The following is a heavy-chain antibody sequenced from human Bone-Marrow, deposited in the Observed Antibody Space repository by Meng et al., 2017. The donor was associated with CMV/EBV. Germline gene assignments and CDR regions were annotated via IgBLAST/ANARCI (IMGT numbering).Heavy chain of an antibody. Sequence: SETLSLTCAVYGGSFSGYYWSWIRQPPGKGLEWIGEINHSGSTNYNPSLMSRVTISVDTSKNQFSLKLSSLTAADTAVYYCARGRGSSSLYYYYGMVVWGQGATVTCSS. D-gene: IGHD6-6*01. V-gene: IGHV4-34*01. J-gene: IGHJ6*01. CDR2: INHSGST. CDR3: ARGRGSSSLYYYYGMVV. CDR1: GGSFSGYY.